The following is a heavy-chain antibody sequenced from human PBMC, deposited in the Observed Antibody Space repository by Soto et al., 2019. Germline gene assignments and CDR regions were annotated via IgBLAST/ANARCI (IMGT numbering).Heavy chain of an antibody. CDR2: IYYSGST. J-gene: IGHJ4*02. Sequence: SETLSLTCTVSGGSISTSSYYWGWIRQPPGKGMEWIGNIYYSGSTYYNPSLKSRVTISVDTSKNQFSLKLSSVTAADTAVYYCARTLLYGSGSYYNVWGQGTLVTVSS. V-gene: IGHV4-39*01. CDR3: ARTLLYGSGSYYNV. CDR1: GGSISTSSYY. D-gene: IGHD3-10*01.